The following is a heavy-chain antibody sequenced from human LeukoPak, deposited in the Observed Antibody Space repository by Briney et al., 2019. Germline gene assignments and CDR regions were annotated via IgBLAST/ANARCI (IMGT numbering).Heavy chain of an antibody. CDR1: GGSISSGDYY. D-gene: IGHD3-16*02. Sequence: SEALSLTCTVSGGSISSGDYYWSWIRQPPGKGLEWIGYISYSGSIYYNPSLKSRVTISADTSKNQFSLKLSSVTAADTAVYYCARGGRGLRLGELSHFDYWGQGTLVTVSS. V-gene: IGHV4-30-4*01. CDR3: ARGGRGLRLGELSHFDY. J-gene: IGHJ4*02. CDR2: ISYSGSI.